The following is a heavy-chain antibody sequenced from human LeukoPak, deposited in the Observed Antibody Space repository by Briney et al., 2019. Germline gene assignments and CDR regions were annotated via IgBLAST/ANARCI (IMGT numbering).Heavy chain of an antibody. D-gene: IGHD5-24*01. J-gene: IGHJ3*02. CDR1: GYTFTSYD. CDR2: MNPNGGNT. V-gene: IGHV1-8*01. Sequence: GASVKVSFKASGYTFTSYDINWVRQATGQGLEWMGWMNPNGGNTGYAQKFQGRVTMTRNTSISTAYMELSSLGSGDTALYYCARVFSEMAPILAFEIWGQGTMVTVSS. CDR3: ARVFSEMAPILAFEI.